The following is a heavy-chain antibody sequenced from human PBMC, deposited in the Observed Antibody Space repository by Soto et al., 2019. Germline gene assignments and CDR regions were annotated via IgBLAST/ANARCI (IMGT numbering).Heavy chain of an antibody. Sequence: EVQLVESGGGLVQPGGSLRLSCAASGFTFSSYSMNWVRQAPGKGLEWVSYISSSSSTIYYADSVKGRFTISRDNAKNSLYLQMNSLRDEDTAVYYCAIEPPPTGIYSLDYWGQGTLVTVSS. V-gene: IGHV3-48*02. CDR2: ISSSSSTI. J-gene: IGHJ4*02. CDR3: AIEPPPTGIYSLDY. D-gene: IGHD2-21*01. CDR1: GFTFSSYS.